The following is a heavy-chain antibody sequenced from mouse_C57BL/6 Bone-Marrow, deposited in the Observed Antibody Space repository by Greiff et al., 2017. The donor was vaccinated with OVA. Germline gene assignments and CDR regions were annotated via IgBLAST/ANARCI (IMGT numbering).Heavy chain of an antibody. CDR3: ARLRLNYCGSSWFAY. CDR1: GYTFTSYW. Sequence: VQLQQPGAELVMPGASVKLSCKASGYTFTSYWMHWVKQRPGQGLEWIGAIDPSDSYTNYNQKFKGKSTLTVDTSSSTAYMQLSILTSKDSAVYYCARLRLNYCGSSWFAYWGQGTLVTVSA. J-gene: IGHJ3*01. V-gene: IGHV1-69*01. CDR2: IDPSDSYT. D-gene: IGHD1-1*01.